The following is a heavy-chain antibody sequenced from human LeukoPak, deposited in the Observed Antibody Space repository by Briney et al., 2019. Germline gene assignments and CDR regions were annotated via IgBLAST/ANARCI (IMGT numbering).Heavy chain of an antibody. CDR2: IYHSGST. CDR1: GGSISSGGYS. D-gene: IGHD4-17*01. Sequence: SQTLSPTCAVSGGSISSGGYSWSWIRQPPGKGLAWIGYIYHSGSTYYNPSLKSRVTISVDRSKNQFSLKLSSVTAADTAVYYCARGSHYGDYGVYFDLWGRGTLVTVSS. V-gene: IGHV4-30-2*01. J-gene: IGHJ2*01. CDR3: ARGSHYGDYGVYFDL.